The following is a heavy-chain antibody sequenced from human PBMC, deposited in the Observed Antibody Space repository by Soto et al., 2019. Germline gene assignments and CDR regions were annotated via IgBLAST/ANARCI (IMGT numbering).Heavy chain of an antibody. Sequence: SETLSLTCTVSGGSISSYYWSWIRQPPGKGLEWIGYIYYSGSTNYNPSLKSRVTISVDTSKNQFSLKLSSVTAADTAVYYCASSKAGVVTAIDYWGQGTLVTVSS. CDR3: ASSKAGVVTAIDY. V-gene: IGHV4-59*01. D-gene: IGHD2-21*02. CDR1: GGSISSYY. CDR2: IYYSGST. J-gene: IGHJ4*02.